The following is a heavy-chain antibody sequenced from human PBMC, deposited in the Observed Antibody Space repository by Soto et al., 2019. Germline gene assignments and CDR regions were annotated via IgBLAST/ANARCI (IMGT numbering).Heavy chain of an antibody. Sequence: SETLSLTCTVSGGSISSGDYYWSWIRQPPGKGLDWIGYIYYSGSTYYNPSLKSRVTISVDTSKNQFSLKLSSVTAADTAVYYCARLGGYDFWSGYYSVGWFDPWGQGTLVTVSS. CDR1: GGSISSGDYY. CDR2: IYYSGST. V-gene: IGHV4-30-4*01. J-gene: IGHJ5*02. D-gene: IGHD3-3*01. CDR3: ARLGGYDFWSGYYSVGWFDP.